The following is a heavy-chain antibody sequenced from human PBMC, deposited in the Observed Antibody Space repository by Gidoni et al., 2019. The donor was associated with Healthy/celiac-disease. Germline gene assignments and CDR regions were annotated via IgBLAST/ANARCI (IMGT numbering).Heavy chain of an antibody. Sequence: QVQLVESGGGVVQPGRSLSLSCAASGFTFSSYAMHWVRQAPGKGLEWVAVISYDGSNKYYADSVKGRFTISRDNSKNTLYLQMNSLRAEDTAVYYCARGDTAMATYFDYWGQGTLVTVSS. CDR2: ISYDGSNK. V-gene: IGHV3-30-3*01. CDR1: GFTFSSYA. J-gene: IGHJ4*02. CDR3: ARGDTAMATYFDY. D-gene: IGHD5-18*01.